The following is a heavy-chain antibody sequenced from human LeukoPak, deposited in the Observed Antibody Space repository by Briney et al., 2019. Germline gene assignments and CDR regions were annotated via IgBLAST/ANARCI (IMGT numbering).Heavy chain of an antibody. Sequence: GGSLRLSCAASGCTFSSYGMHWVRQAPGKGLEWVAFIRYDGSNKYYADSVKGRFTISRDNSKNTLYLQMNSLRAEDAAVYYCAKEYCSSTSCYVSDWGQGTLVTVSS. J-gene: IGHJ4*02. CDR3: AKEYCSSTSCYVSD. CDR1: GCTFSSYG. CDR2: IRYDGSNK. D-gene: IGHD2-2*01. V-gene: IGHV3-30*02.